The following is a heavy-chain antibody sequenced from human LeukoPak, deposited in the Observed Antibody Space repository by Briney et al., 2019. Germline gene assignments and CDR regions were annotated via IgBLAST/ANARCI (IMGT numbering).Heavy chain of an antibody. Sequence: GGSLRLSCAASGFTFSSYSMNWVRQAPGKGLEWVSSISSSSSYIYYADSVKGRFTNSRDNAKNSLYLQMNSLRAEDTAVYYCARDGDYYDSRGDAFDIWGQGAMVTVAS. CDR1: GFTFSSYS. V-gene: IGHV3-21*01. CDR2: ISSSSSYI. CDR3: ARDGDYYDSRGDAFDI. D-gene: IGHD3-22*01. J-gene: IGHJ3*02.